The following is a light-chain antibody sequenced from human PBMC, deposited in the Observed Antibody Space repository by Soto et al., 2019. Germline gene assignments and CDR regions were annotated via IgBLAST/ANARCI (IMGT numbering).Light chain of an antibody. CDR2: WSS. J-gene: IGKJ2*01. CDR1: QSVLYSSNNKNY. V-gene: IGKV4-1*01. Sequence: DIVMTQSPDSLAVSLGERATINCKSSQSVLYSSNNKNYLTWYQQKPGQPPKLLIYWSSTRESGVPDRFSGSGSGTDFTLNISSLQAEDVAVYYCQKYYTTPYTVGQGTKLEIK. CDR3: QKYYTTPYT.